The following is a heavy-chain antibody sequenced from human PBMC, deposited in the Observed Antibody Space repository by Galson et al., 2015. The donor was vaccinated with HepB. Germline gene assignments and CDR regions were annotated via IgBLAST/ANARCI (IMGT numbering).Heavy chain of an antibody. CDR3: ARVGVEMATPGPLDY. CDR2: ISYDGSNK. V-gene: IGHV3-30*04. D-gene: IGHD5-24*01. Sequence: SLRLSCAASGFTFSSYAMHWVRQAPGKGLEWVAVISYDGSNKYCAGSVKGRFTISRDNSKNTLYLQMNSLRAEDTAVYYCARVGVEMATPGPLDYWGQGTLVTVSS. CDR1: GFTFSSYA. J-gene: IGHJ4*02.